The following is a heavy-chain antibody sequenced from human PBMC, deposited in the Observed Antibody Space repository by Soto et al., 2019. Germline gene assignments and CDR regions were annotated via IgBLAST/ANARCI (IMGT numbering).Heavy chain of an antibody. CDR1: GFTFSSYA. CDR2: ISGSGGST. V-gene: IGHV3-23*01. D-gene: IGHD3-10*01. CDR3: AKAAPYYYGSGTHYGMDV. J-gene: IGHJ6*02. Sequence: GGSLRLSCAASGFTFSSYAMSWVRQAPGKGLEWVSAISGSGGSTYYADSVKGRFTISRDNSKNTLYLQMNSLRAEDTAVYYCAKAAPYYYGSGTHYGMDVWGQGTTVTVSS.